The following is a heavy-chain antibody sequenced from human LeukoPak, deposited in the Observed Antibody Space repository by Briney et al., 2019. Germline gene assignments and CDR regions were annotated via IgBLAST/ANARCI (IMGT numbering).Heavy chain of an antibody. CDR3: ARGYYGSGSYYAYYYYYYYMDV. J-gene: IGHJ6*03. D-gene: IGHD3-10*01. V-gene: IGHV1-69*13. CDR2: IIPIFGTA. CDR1: VGTFTIYA. Sequence: SVKVSSKPSVGTFTIYAISWVRQAPGQGREWMGRIIPIFGTANYAQKFQGRVTIAADESTSTAYMELSSLRSEDTAVYYCARGYYGSGSYYAYYYYYYYMDVWGKGTTVTVSS.